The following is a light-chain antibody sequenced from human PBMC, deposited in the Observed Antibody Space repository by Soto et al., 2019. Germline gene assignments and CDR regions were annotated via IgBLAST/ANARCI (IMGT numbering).Light chain of an antibody. Sequence: LTQPASVSGSPGQSITISCTGTSSDVGGYNYVSWYQQHPGKAPKLMIYDVSNRPSGVSNRFSGSKSGNTASLPISGLQAEDEADYYCSSYTSSSTYVFGTGTKVTVL. J-gene: IGLJ1*01. CDR2: DVS. V-gene: IGLV2-14*01. CDR3: SSYTSSSTYV. CDR1: SSDVGGYNY.